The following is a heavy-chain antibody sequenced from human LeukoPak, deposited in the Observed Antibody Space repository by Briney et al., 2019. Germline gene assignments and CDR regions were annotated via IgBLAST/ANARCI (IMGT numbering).Heavy chain of an antibody. CDR2: IIPIFGTA. CDR1: GGTFSSYA. CDR3: ARLGYCSSTSCHNCDY. J-gene: IGHJ4*02. Sequence: SVKVSCKASGGTFSSYAISWVRQAPGQGLEWMGGIIPIFGTANYAQKFQGRVTITADKSTSTAYMELSSLRSEDTAVYYCARLGYCSSTSCHNCDYWGQGTLVTVSS. V-gene: IGHV1-69*06. D-gene: IGHD2-2*01.